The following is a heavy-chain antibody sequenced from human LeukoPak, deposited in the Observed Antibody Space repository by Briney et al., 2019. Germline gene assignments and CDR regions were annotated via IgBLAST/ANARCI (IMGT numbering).Heavy chain of an antibody. D-gene: IGHD6-19*01. Sequence: XSXAXXGXXFXNYAXXWVRQPPGKGLEXVSGIXWNSGSIDYADSVKGRFTISRDNAKNSLYLQMNSLRVEDTAFYYCAKDNRRHYTSGPNPDSLHWGQGALVTVSS. J-gene: IGHJ4*02. CDR2: IXWNSGSI. CDR3: AKDNRRHYTSGPNPDSLH. CDR1: GXXFXNYA. V-gene: IGHV3-9*01.